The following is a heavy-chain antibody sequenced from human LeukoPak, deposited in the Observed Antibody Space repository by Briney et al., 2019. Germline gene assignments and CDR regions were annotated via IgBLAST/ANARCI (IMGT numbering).Heavy chain of an antibody. J-gene: IGHJ1*01. CDR2: INTDGSYS. Sequence: GGSLRLSCAASGFTFSYFWMHWFRQTPGKGLVWVSCINTDGSYSTYADSVKGRFTISRDNVRNTLYLQMNSLRAEDSAVYYCARDPPSFQHWGQGTLVTVSS. CDR3: ARDPPSFQH. CDR1: GFTFSYFW. V-gene: IGHV3-74*01.